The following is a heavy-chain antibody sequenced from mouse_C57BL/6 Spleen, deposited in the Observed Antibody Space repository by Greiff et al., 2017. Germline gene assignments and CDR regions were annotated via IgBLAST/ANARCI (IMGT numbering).Heavy chain of an antibody. V-gene: IGHV14-4*01. Sequence: VQLQQSGAELVRPGASVKLSCTASGFNIKDDYMPWVKQRPEQGLEWIGWIDPENGDTEYASKFQGKATITADTSSNTAYLQLSSLTSEDTAVYYWTRFVYGRDRAWFADWGKGTLVTVSA. D-gene: IGHD1-1*01. CDR2: IDPENGDT. CDR3: TRFVYGRDRAWFAD. J-gene: IGHJ3*01. CDR1: GFNIKDDY.